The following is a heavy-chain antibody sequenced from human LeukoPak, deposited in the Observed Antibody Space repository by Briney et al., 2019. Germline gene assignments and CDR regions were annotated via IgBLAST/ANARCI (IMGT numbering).Heavy chain of an antibody. Sequence: PGGSLRLSCAASGFTFSNYGMHWVRQAPDKGLEWVAVISDDGSNKYYADSVKGRFTISRDNSKNTLYLQMNSLRAEDTAVYYCAKSGTVVVTAILRYFDYWGQGTLVTVSS. V-gene: IGHV3-30*18. CDR3: AKSGTVVVTAILRYFDY. D-gene: IGHD2-21*02. J-gene: IGHJ4*02. CDR1: GFTFSNYG. CDR2: ISDDGSNK.